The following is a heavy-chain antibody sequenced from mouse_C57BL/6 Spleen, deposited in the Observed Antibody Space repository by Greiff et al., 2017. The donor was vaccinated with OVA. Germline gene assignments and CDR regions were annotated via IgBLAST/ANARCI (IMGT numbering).Heavy chain of an antibody. CDR2: IYPGDGDT. CDR1: GYAFSSSW. D-gene: IGHD2-3*01. J-gene: IGHJ2*01. CDR3: ARGAYDGYSYYFDY. Sequence: QVHVKQSGPELVKPGASVKISCKASGYAFSSSWMNWVKQRPGKGLEWIGRIYPGDGDTNYNGKFKGKATLTADKSSSTAYMQLSSLTSEDSAVYFCARGAYDGYSYYFDYWGQGTTLTVSS. V-gene: IGHV1-82*01.